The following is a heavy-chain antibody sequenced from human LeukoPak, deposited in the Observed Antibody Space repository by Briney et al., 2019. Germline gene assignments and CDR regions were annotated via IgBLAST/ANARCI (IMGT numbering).Heavy chain of an antibody. V-gene: IGHV1-69*05. Sequence: SVKVSCKASGGTFSSYAISWVRQAPGQGLEWMGRIIPIFGTANYAQKFQGRVTITTDETTSTAYMELSSLRSEDTAVYYCAREDHETYYYDSSGYWWYYWGQGTLVTVSS. D-gene: IGHD3-22*01. J-gene: IGHJ4*02. CDR2: IIPIFGTA. CDR3: AREDHETYYYDSSGYWWYY. CDR1: GGTFSSYA.